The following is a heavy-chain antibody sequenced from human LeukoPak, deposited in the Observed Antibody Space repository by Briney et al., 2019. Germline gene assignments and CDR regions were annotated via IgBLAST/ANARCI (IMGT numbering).Heavy chain of an antibody. Sequence: SETLSLTCTVSGGSISSYYWSWIRQPPGKGLEWIGYIYYSGSTNYNPSLKSRVTISVDTSKNQFSLKLSSVTAADTAVYYCARGGLVVVAARSVRFDYWGQGTLVTVSS. CDR3: ARGGLVVVAARSVRFDY. CDR1: GGSISSYY. J-gene: IGHJ4*02. CDR2: IYYSGST. V-gene: IGHV4-59*12. D-gene: IGHD2-15*01.